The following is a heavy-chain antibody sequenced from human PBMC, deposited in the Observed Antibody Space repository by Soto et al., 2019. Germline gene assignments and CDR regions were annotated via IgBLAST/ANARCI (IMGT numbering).Heavy chain of an antibody. D-gene: IGHD5-12*01. J-gene: IGHJ4*02. CDR2: IYYTGNT. V-gene: IGHV4-30-4*01. CDR1: GASISSGDYY. CDR3: SSLPDGYTSGLDY. Sequence: SETLSLTCTVSGASISSGDYYWSWIRQPPGKGLEWIGYIYYTGNTVFNPSLKSRVSISVDTSKNQFSLKLNPVTAADTAVYYCSSLPDGYTSGLDYWGQGTLVTVSS.